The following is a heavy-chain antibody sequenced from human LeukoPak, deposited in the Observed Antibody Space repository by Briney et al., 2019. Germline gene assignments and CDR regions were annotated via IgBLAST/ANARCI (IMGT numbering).Heavy chain of an antibody. D-gene: IGHD3-10*01. CDR2: ISGSGGNT. J-gene: IGHJ4*02. CDR1: GFTFSSYA. Sequence: GGSLRLSCAASGFTFSSYAMTWVRQAPGKGLEWVSGISGSGGNTYYADSVKGRFTISRDNSKNTLYLQMNSLRAEDTAVYYCAKLAFGELLSRYYFDYWGQGTLVTVSS. V-gene: IGHV3-23*01. CDR3: AKLAFGELLSRYYFDY.